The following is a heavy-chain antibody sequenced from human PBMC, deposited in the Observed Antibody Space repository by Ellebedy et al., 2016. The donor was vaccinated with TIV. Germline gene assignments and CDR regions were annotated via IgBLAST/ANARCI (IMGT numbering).Heavy chain of an antibody. D-gene: IGHD1-26*01. J-gene: IGHJ4*02. Sequence: SVKVSXXASGGTFSSYAISWVRQAPGQGLEWMGGIIPIFGTANYAQKFQGRVTITADESTSTAYMELSSLRSEDTAVYYCARGTVGATVVWVYWGQGTLVTVSS. V-gene: IGHV1-69*13. CDR3: ARGTVGATVVWVY. CDR1: GGTFSSYA. CDR2: IIPIFGTA.